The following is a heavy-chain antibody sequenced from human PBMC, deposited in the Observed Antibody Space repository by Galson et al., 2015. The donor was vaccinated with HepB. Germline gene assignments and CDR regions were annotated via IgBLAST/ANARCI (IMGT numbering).Heavy chain of an antibody. CDR2: ISGNGGST. Sequence: SLRLSCAASGFTFSSYAMSWVRQAPGKGLEWVSAISGNGGSTFCADSVKGRFTISRDNSKNTLYLQMNSLRAEDTAVYYCAITQWLVHWGQGTLVTVSS. CDR1: GFTFSSYA. J-gene: IGHJ4*02. CDR3: AITQWLVH. D-gene: IGHD6-19*01. V-gene: IGHV3-23*01.